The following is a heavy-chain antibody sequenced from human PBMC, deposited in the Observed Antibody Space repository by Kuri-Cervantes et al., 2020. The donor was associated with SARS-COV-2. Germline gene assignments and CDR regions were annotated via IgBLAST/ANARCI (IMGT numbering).Heavy chain of an antibody. V-gene: IGHV3-30*02. D-gene: IGHD3-3*01. J-gene: IGHJ4*02. Sequence: GESLKISCAASGFTFSTHGMHWVRQAPGKGLEWVAFIRYDGSNKYYADSVKGRFTISRDNSKNTLYLQMNSLRAEDTAVYYCAKGTLRFLEWLPLDYWGQGTLVTVSS. CDR2: IRYDGSNK. CDR3: AKGTLRFLEWLPLDY. CDR1: GFTFSTHG.